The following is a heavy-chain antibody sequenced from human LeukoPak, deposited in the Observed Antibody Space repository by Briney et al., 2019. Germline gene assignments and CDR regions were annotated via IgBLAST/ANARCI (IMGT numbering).Heavy chain of an antibody. CDR1: GFTFDDYA. CDR2: ISWNSGSI. Sequence: PGRSLRLSCAASGFTFDDYAMHWVRQAPGKGLEWVSGISWNSGSIGYADSVKGRFTISRDNAKNSLYLQMNSLRAEDTAVYYCAREIPGELNAFDIWGQGTMVTVSS. V-gene: IGHV3-9*01. D-gene: IGHD4-17*01. J-gene: IGHJ3*02. CDR3: AREIPGELNAFDI.